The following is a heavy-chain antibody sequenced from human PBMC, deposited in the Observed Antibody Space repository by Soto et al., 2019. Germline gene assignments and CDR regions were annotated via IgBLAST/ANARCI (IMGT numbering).Heavy chain of an antibody. V-gene: IGHV4-59*08. CDR2: IYYSGST. D-gene: IGHD3-10*01. J-gene: IGHJ4*02. CDR3: ARSMVRGAIRVFDY. Sequence: PSETLSLTCTVSGDSISNYYWSWIRPPPGKGLEWIGYIYYSGSTNYNPSLKSRVTISVDTSKNQFSLKLSSVTAADTAVYYCARSMVRGAIRVFDYWGQGTLVTVSS. CDR1: GDSISNYY.